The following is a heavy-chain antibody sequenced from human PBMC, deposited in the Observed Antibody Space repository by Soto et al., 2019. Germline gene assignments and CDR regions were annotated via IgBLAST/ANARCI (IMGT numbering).Heavy chain of an antibody. Sequence: EVQLLESGGGLVRPGGSLRLSCAASGFSFTSYAMSWVRQAPGRGLVWVSVISGGGASVFYADSVKGRLLISRDNSEKRLHLQMDRLRAEHTAVYYCASVVRTTVTTRAGSDLWGQGAMVTVSS. CDR2: ISGGGASV. CDR1: GFSFTSYA. CDR3: ASVVRTTVTTRAGSDL. D-gene: IGHD4-17*01. V-gene: IGHV3-23*01. J-gene: IGHJ3*01.